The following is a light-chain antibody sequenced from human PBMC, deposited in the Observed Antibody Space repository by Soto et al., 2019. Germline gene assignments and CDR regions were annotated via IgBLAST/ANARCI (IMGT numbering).Light chain of an antibody. CDR1: QSVSSY. CDR3: QQRSNWPPT. V-gene: IGKV3-11*01. CDR2: DAS. J-gene: IGKJ1*01. Sequence: EIVLTQSPATLSLSPGERATLSCRASQSVSSYLAWYQQKPGQAPRLLIYDASNTATGIPARFSGSGSGTDFTITISSLEPEDFAVYYCQQRSNWPPTFGQGTKVEIK.